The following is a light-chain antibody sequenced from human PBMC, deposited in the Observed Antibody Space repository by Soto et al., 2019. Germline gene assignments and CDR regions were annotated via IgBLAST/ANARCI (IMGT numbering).Light chain of an antibody. CDR3: QQYDNLPGFT. Sequence: DIQITQSPSSLSASVGDRVTITCQASQDISNFLNWYQQKPGKAPKLLIYDASNLEIGVPSRFSGSGSGTDFTFTIKSLQPEDIATYFCQQYDNLPGFTFGPGTKVDIK. CDR2: DAS. J-gene: IGKJ3*01. V-gene: IGKV1-33*01. CDR1: QDISNF.